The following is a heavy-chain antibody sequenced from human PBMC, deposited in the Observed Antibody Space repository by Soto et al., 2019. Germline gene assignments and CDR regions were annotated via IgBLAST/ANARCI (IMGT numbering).Heavy chain of an antibody. CDR1: GYTFTDYY. Sequence: QVKLEQSGADLKKPGASVKVSCKASGYTFTDYYMHWVRRAPGQGLGWRGWIKSNSGGTNYAQRFQGRVTMTRDTSIRTAYMELTRLASDDTAVYYCARAVLGYCGGSSCYWDYWGQGTQVTVSS. CDR3: ARAVLGYCGGSSCYWDY. V-gene: IGHV1-2*02. CDR2: IKSNSGGT. J-gene: IGHJ4*02. D-gene: IGHD2-15*01.